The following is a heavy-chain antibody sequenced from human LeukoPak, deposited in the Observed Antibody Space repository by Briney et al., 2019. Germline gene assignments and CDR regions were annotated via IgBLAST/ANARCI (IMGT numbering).Heavy chain of an antibody. J-gene: IGHJ5*02. CDR1: GFTFSSYS. D-gene: IGHD4-17*01. V-gene: IGHV3-23*01. CDR3: ARASTVTTIVLWFDP. Sequence: PGGSLRLSCAASGFTFSSYSMTWVRQAPGKGLEWVSVISGSGGATYYADSVKGRFTISRDNAKNSLYLQMNSLSADDTAVYYCARASTVTTIVLWFDPWGQGTLVTVSS. CDR2: ISGSGGAT.